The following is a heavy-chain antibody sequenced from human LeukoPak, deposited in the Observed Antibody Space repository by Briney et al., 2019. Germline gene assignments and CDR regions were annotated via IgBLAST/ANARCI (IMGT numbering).Heavy chain of an antibody. V-gene: IGHV3-23*01. CDR3: AKDVGYCSGGSCYPEYFQH. J-gene: IGHJ1*01. Sequence: PGGSLRLSCAASGFTFSSYAMSWVRQAPGKGLEWVPAISGSGGSTYYADSVKGRFTISRDNSKNTLYLQMNSLRAEDTAVYYCAKDVGYCSGGSCYPEYFQHWGQGTLVTVSS. D-gene: IGHD2-15*01. CDR2: ISGSGGST. CDR1: GFTFSSYA.